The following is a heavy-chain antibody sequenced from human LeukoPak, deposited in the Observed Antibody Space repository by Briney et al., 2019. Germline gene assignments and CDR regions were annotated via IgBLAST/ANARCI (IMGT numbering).Heavy chain of an antibody. CDR1: GGSISSYY. CDR3: ARAPPLQHYYDSSGYDL. J-gene: IGHJ5*02. CDR2: IYYTGST. Sequence: PSETLSLTCTVSGGSISSYYWSWIRQPPGKGLEWIGYIYYTGSTNYNPSLKSRVTISVDTSKNQFSLKLSSVTAADTAVYYCARAPPLQHYYDSSGYDLWGQGTLVTVSS. V-gene: IGHV4-59*08. D-gene: IGHD3-22*01.